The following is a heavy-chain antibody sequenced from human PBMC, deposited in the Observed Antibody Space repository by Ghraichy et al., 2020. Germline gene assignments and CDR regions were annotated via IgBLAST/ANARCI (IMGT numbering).Heavy chain of an antibody. J-gene: IGHJ4*02. CDR3: VLGGWDY. V-gene: IGHV1-46*01. CDR2: INPDGGST. Sequence: ASVKVSCKASGYTFSSYYMNWVRQAPGQGLEWVGIINPDGGSTRYSQKFQGRVTVTRDTSTATVYMELSSLRSDDTAMYYCVLGGWDYWGPGTLITVSS. D-gene: IGHD3-16*01. CDR1: GYTFSSYY.